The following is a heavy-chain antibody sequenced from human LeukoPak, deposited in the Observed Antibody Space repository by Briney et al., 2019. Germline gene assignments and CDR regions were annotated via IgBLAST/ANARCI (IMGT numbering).Heavy chain of an antibody. Sequence: GESLKISCKGSGYSFTSYWIGWVRQMPGKGLEWMGIIYPGDSDTRYSPSFQGQVTISADKSISTAYLQWSSLKASDTAMYYCARHSYSSRWYSGWFDPWGQGTLVTVSS. CDR3: ARHSYSSRWYSGWFDP. CDR1: GYSFTSYW. D-gene: IGHD6-13*01. V-gene: IGHV5-51*01. CDR2: IYPGDSDT. J-gene: IGHJ5*02.